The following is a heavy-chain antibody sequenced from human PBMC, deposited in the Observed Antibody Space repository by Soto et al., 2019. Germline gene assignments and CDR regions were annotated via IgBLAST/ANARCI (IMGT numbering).Heavy chain of an antibody. CDR2: IYHTGRT. CDR1: GGAVNSAY. V-gene: IGHV4-31*03. CDR3: ARTDAYNSSFFDS. Sequence: QVQLQEMGPGLVNPSQTLTITCSVSGGAVNSAYWSWIRQLPGKCLEWMGNIYHTGRTFYNPSVKSRVAISIDTSKPLFTLKMRSVTAADTAVYYCARTDAYNSSFFDSWGQGTVVTVSS. D-gene: IGHD6-6*01. J-gene: IGHJ4*02.